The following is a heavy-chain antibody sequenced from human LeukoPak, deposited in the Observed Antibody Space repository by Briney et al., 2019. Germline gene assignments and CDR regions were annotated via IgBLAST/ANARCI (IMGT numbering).Heavy chain of an antibody. D-gene: IGHD1-7*01. CDR1: GDSTTTSY. J-gene: IGHJ5*02. CDR3: ARGWTGTVAGWFDP. V-gene: IGHV4-59*01. CDR2: ISYSGST. Sequence: SETLPLTCTVSGDSTTTSYWSWIRRRPGKGLEWIGYISYSGSTSYNPSLKSRVTISIDTSKKQISLKLSSVTAADTAVYYCARGWTGTVAGWFDPWGQGTLVTVSS.